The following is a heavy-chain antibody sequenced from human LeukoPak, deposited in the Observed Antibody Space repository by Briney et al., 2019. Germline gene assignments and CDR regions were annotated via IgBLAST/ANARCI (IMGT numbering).Heavy chain of an antibody. CDR1: GGSFSGYY. CDR3: ARDRYCSGGSCYAGLDY. CDR2: INHSGST. D-gene: IGHD2-15*01. J-gene: IGHJ4*02. V-gene: IGHV4-34*01. Sequence: SETLSLTCAVYGGSFSGYYWSWIRQPPGKGLEWIGEINHSGSTNYNPSLKSRVTISVDTSKNQFSLKLSSVTAADTAVYYCARDRYCSGGSCYAGLDYWGQGTLVTVSS.